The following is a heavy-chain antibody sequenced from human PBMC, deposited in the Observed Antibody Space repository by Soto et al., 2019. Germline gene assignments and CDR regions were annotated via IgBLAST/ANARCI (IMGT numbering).Heavy chain of an antibody. D-gene: IGHD3-22*01. J-gene: IGHJ4*02. Sequence: VASVKVSCKASGYTFTSYGMNWVRQAPGRGLEWMWWINPCNGNTKYSQKIQGRVIIERFASGGTTDMELGSLRSEXTAVYYCARGXYCDSRNHLXYRRLRTLVTVSS. V-gene: IGHV1-3*01. CDR1: GYTFTSYG. CDR3: ARGXYCDSRNHLXY. CDR2: INPCNGNT.